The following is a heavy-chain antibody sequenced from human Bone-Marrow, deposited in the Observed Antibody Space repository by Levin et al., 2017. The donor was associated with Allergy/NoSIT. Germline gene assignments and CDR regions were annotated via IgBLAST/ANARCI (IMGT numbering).Heavy chain of an antibody. CDR3: ARSATLQFRTAKDMDV. V-gene: IGHV3-48*03. CDR1: GFTFSSYE. Sequence: SGGSLRLSCAASGFTFSSYEMNWVRQAPGKGLEWVSYISSSGSTIYYADSVKGRFTISRDNAKNSLYLQMNSLRAEDTAVYYCARSATLQFRTAKDMDVWGQGTTVTVSS. D-gene: IGHD4-11*01. J-gene: IGHJ6*02. CDR2: ISSSGSTI.